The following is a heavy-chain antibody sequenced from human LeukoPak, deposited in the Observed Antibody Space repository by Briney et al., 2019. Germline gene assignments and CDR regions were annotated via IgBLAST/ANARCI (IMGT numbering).Heavy chain of an antibody. Sequence: SETLSLTCTVSGGSISSGGYYWSWIRQHPGKGLEWVGYIYYSGSTYYNPSLKSRVTISVDTSKNQFSLKLSSVTAADTAVYYCARGSRYDILTGYPEYNWFDPWGQGTLVTVSS. J-gene: IGHJ5*02. D-gene: IGHD3-9*01. CDR2: IYYSGST. V-gene: IGHV4-31*03. CDR1: GGSISSGGYY. CDR3: ARGSRYDILTGYPEYNWFDP.